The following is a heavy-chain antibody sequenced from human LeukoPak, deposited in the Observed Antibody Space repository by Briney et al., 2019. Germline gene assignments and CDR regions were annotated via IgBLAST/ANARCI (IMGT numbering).Heavy chain of an antibody. CDR1: GYKFTDDY. D-gene: IGHD3-16*01. CDR3: APTAEAYTSWWKV. CDR2: INPDSGFT. V-gene: IGHV1-2*02. Sequence: ASVKVSCKASGYKFTDDYIHWVRQAPGQGLEFMGWINPDSGFTNYAQKFKGRVTMTRDTSISTAYLEVRSLTSDDTAVYYCAPTAEAYTSWWKVWGQGTLVTVSS. J-gene: IGHJ4*02.